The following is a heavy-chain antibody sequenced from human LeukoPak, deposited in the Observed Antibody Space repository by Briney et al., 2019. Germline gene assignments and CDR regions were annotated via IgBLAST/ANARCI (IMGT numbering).Heavy chain of an antibody. Sequence: PSETLSLTCAGYGGSFSGYYWSWIRQPPGKGLEWIGEINHSGSTNYNPSLKSRVTISVDTSKNQFSLKLSSVTAADTAVYYCARVRTAMVRYYYYYYMDVWGKETTVTVSS. D-gene: IGHD5-18*01. CDR2: INHSGST. CDR1: GGSFSGYY. CDR3: ARVRTAMVRYYYYYYMDV. J-gene: IGHJ6*03. V-gene: IGHV4-34*01.